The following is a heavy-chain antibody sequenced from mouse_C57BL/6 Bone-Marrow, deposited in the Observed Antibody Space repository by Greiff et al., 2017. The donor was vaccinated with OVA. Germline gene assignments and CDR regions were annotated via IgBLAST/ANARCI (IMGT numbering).Heavy chain of an antibody. CDR1: GYTFTGYW. D-gene: IGHD2-13*01. CDR3: AVGRGDYGGYWYFDV. CDR2: ILPGSGST. Sequence: VKLMESGAELMKPGASVKLSCKATGYTFTGYWIEWVKQRPGHGLEWIGEILPGSGSTNYNEKFKGKATFTADTSSNTAYMQLSSLTTEDSAIYDCAVGRGDYGGYWYFDVWGTGTTVTVSS. J-gene: IGHJ1*03. V-gene: IGHV1-9*01.